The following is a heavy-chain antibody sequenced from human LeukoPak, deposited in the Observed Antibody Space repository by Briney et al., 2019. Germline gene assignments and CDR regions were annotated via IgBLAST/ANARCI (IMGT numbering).Heavy chain of an antibody. CDR3: ARGYYDSSGYYYSD. D-gene: IGHD3-22*01. Sequence: GGSLRLSCAASGFTFSSYDMHWVRQATGKGLEWVSAIGTAGDTYYPGSVKGRFTISRENAKNSLYLQMNSLRAGDTAVYYCARGYYDSSGYYYSDWGQGTLVTVSS. CDR1: GFTFSSYD. V-gene: IGHV3-13*01. J-gene: IGHJ4*02. CDR2: IGTAGDT.